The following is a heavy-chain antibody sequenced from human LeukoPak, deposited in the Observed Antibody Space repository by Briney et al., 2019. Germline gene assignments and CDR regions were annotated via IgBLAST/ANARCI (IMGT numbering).Heavy chain of an antibody. J-gene: IGHJ5*01. CDR2: IYYSGTP. CDR1: RRSMSDHF. D-gene: IGHD2-8*02. V-gene: IGHV4-59*11. CDR3: AGGLVPNAVRFVS. Sequence: SETLSLTCNVSRRSMSDHFWSWIRQSPEKVLEWVGYIYYSGTPNTNRSLKGRVPISVDTLHNQFSSNLTSLAAADPAVYFGAGGLVPNAVRFVSWGQGTLVTVSS.